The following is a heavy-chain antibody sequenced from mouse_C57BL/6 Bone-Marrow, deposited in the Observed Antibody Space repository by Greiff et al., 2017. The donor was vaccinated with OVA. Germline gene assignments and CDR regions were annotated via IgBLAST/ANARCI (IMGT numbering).Heavy chain of an antibody. V-gene: IGHV1-85*01. J-gene: IGHJ2*01. CDR1: GYTFTSYD. Sequence: QVQLQQSGPELVKPGASVKLSCKASGYTFTSYDINWVKQRPGQGLEWIGWIYPRDGSPKYNEKFKGKATLTVDTSSSTAYMELHSLTSEDSAVYFCARWGGGTSYWGQGTTLTVSS. CDR2: IYPRDGSP. CDR3: ARWGGGTSY. D-gene: IGHD4-1*01.